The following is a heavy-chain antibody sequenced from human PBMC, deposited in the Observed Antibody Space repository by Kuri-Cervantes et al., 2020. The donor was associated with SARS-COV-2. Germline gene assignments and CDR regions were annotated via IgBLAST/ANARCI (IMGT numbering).Heavy chain of an antibody. CDR2: IYYSGGT. Sequence: LRLSCTVSGGSISSGDYYWSWIRRPPGKGLEWIGYIYYSGGTYYNPSLKSRVTISVDTSKNQFSLKLSSVTAADTAVYYCARGLMGYCTGGVCPTRIDPWGQGTLVTVSS. CDR3: ARGLMGYCTGGVCPTRIDP. D-gene: IGHD2-8*02. V-gene: IGHV4-30-4*01. CDR1: GGSISSGDYY. J-gene: IGHJ5*02.